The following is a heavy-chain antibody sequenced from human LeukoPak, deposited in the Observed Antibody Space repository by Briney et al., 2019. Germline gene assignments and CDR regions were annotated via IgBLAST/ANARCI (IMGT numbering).Heavy chain of an antibody. CDR3: ARDSVRFFDWRRGLDY. CDR2: ISSSSSYI. V-gene: IGHV3-21*01. CDR1: GFTFSDYS. J-gene: IGHJ4*02. D-gene: IGHD3-9*01. Sequence: PGGSLRLSCAASGFTFSDYSMNWVRQAPGKGLEWVSAISSSSSYIYYTDSVKGRFTISRDNAKNSLYLQMNSLRAEDTAVYYCARDSVRFFDWRRGLDYWGQGDLHSVSS.